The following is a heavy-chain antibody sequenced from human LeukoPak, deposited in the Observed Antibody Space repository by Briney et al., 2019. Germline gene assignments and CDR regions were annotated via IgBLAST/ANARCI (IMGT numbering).Heavy chain of an antibody. CDR1: GGTFSSYA. J-gene: IGHJ3*02. Sequence: ASVKVSCKASGGTFSSYAISWVRQAPGQGLEWMGGIIPIFGTANYAQKFQGRVTITADESTSTAYMELSSLRSEDTAVYYCARVNYGGNSGAFGIWGQGTMVTVSS. CDR3: ARVNYGGNSGAFGI. V-gene: IGHV1-69*13. CDR2: IIPIFGTA. D-gene: IGHD4-23*01.